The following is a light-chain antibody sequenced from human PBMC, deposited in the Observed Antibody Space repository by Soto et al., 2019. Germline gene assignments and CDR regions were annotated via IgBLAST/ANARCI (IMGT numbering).Light chain of an antibody. CDR2: EVY. CDR1: SSDVGDHNF. J-gene: IGLJ1*01. V-gene: IGLV2-8*01. Sequence: QSVLTQPPSASGSPGQSVTISCTGTSSDVGDHNFVSWYQQHPGKAPKLMIYEVYQRPSGVPDRFSGSKSGNTASLTVSGLQAEDEADYYCISYAGSDIYYVFGTGTKLTVL. CDR3: ISYAGSDIYYV.